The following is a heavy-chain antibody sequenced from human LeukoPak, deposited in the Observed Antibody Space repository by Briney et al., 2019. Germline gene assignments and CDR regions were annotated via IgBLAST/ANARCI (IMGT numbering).Heavy chain of an antibody. Sequence: GGSLRLSCAASGFTFSSYSMNWVRQAPGKGLEWVSSISSSSSYIYYADSVKGRFTISRDNAKNSLYLQMNSLRAEDTAVYYCAGLTYYYGSGSQKDYWGQGTLVTVSS. D-gene: IGHD3-10*01. J-gene: IGHJ4*02. CDR1: GFTFSSYS. CDR3: AGLTYYYGSGSQKDY. V-gene: IGHV3-21*01. CDR2: ISSSSSYI.